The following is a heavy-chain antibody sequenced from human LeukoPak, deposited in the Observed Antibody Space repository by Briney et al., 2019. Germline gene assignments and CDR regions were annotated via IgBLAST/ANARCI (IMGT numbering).Heavy chain of an antibody. Sequence: GGSLRLSCTASGFAFSNYAMTWVRQAPGKGLEWVSVISTNGVTTYYAESVKGRFTISRDNSQNILFLQMNSLRAEDTAVYYCAKDQRFFNVWGKGTTVTVSS. J-gene: IGHJ6*04. CDR2: ISTNGVTT. D-gene: IGHD3-3*01. CDR1: GFAFSNYA. V-gene: IGHV3-23*01. CDR3: AKDQRFFNV.